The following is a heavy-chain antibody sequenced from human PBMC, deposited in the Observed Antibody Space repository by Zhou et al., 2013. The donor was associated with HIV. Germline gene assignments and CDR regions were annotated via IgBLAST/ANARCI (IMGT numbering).Heavy chain of an antibody. J-gene: IGHJ6*03. CDR1: GGTFSSYA. V-gene: IGHV1-69*05. CDR3: ARGRGVKSSSWSMSYYYYMDV. CDR2: IIPIFGTA. Sequence: QVQLVQSGAEVKKPGSSVKVSCKASGGTFSSYAISWVRQAPGQGLEWMGGIIPIFGTANYAQKFQGRVTITTDESTSTAYMELSSLRSEDTAVYYCARGRGVKSSSWSMSYYYYMDVWGKGTTVTVSS. D-gene: IGHD6-13*01.